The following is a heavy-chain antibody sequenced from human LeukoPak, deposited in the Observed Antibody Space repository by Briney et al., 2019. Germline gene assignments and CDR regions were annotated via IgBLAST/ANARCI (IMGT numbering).Heavy chain of an antibody. CDR2: ISGSGGRT. CDR3: ARGPRAVEGAFDI. D-gene: IGHD1-1*01. Sequence: GGSLRLSCAASGFTFSSYAMSWVRQAPGKGLEWASGISGSGGRTYYADSVKGRFTISRDNSKSTLYLQMNSLRVDDTAVYYCARGPRAVEGAFDIWGQGTMVTVSS. J-gene: IGHJ3*02. V-gene: IGHV3-23*01. CDR1: GFTFSSYA.